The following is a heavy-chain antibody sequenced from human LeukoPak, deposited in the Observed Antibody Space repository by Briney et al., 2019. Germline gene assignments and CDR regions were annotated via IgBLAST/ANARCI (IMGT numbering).Heavy chain of an antibody. D-gene: IGHD2-15*01. CDR1: GYTFTSYA. CDR2: INAGNDNT. J-gene: IGHJ5*02. CDR3: ARDLGYCTSGTCYPNWFDP. Sequence: ASVKVSCKASGYTFTSYAMHWVRQAPGQRLEWMGWINAGNDNTKYSQKFQGRVTITRDTSASTAYMELSSLRSEDTAVYYCARDLGYCTSGTCYPNWFDPWGQGTLVTVSS. V-gene: IGHV1-3*01.